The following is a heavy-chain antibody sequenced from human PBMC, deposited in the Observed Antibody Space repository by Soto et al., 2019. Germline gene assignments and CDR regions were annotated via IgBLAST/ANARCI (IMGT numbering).Heavy chain of an antibody. Sequence: QVQLVQSGAEVRKPGSSVKVSCKASGGSFSSYPFTWVRQAPGQGLEWMGGIIPIFGTANYAQRFQGRVTFTADASTSTAYMDLSSLRSEDTPVYYCARVLRPGRSFDYWGQGTLVTVSS. J-gene: IGHJ4*02. D-gene: IGHD3-10*01. CDR3: ARVLRPGRSFDY. CDR1: GGSFSSYP. V-gene: IGHV1-69*01. CDR2: IIPIFGTA.